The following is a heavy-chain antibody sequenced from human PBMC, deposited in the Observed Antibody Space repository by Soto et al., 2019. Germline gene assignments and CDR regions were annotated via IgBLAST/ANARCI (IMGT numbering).Heavy chain of an antibody. V-gene: IGHV5-51*01. CDR3: ARGYCTTTICDPWFDP. J-gene: IGHJ5*02. D-gene: IGHD2-2*01. CDR2: IYPGDSDT. CDR1: GYSFTSYW. Sequence: GASLKISCPGVGYSFTSYWIGWVRQMPGKGLEWMGIIYPGDSDTRYSPSFQSQVTISADKSITTAYLQWSSLKASDTAMYYCARGYCTTTICDPWFDPWGQGTLVTVSS.